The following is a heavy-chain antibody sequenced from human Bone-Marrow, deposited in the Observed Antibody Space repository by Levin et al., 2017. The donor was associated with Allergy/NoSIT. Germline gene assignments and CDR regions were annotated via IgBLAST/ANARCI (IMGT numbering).Heavy chain of an antibody. J-gene: IGHJ5*02. CDR1: GGSFSGYY. CDR3: ARGLNWNGCWFDP. V-gene: IGHV4-34*01. Sequence: RASETLSLTCAVYGGSFSGYYWSWIRQPPGKGLEWIGEINHSGSTNYNPSLKSRVTISVDTSKNQFSLKLSSVTAADTAVYYCARGLNWNGCWFDPWGQGTLVTVSS. CDR2: INHSGST. D-gene: IGHD1-1*01.